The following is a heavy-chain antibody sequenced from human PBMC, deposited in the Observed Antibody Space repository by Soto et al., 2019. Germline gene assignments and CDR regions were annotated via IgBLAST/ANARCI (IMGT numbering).Heavy chain of an antibody. V-gene: IGHV4-59*01. CDR2: IYYSGST. D-gene: IGHD1-26*01. CDR3: ARGRGWYSGSYFWFDP. J-gene: IGHJ5*02. CDR1: GGSISSYY. Sequence: PSETLSLTCTVSGGSISSYYWSWIRQPPGKGLEWIGYIYYSGSTNYNPSLKSRVTISVDTSKNQFSLKLSPVTAADTAVYYCARGRGWYSGSYFWFDPWGQGTLVTVSS.